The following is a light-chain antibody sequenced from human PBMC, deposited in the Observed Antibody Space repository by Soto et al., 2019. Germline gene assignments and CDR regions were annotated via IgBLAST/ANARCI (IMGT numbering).Light chain of an antibody. J-gene: IGLJ3*02. Sequence: QSLLTQPPSLSGTPGRTVTISCIGSRSNIGSAIVHWYQQIPGTAPKHLIYMNNQRPSGVPDRFSGSKSGTSASLVITGLRPEDEADYYCVAWDDNLSSRVFGGGTKVTVL. CDR1: RSNIGSAI. V-gene: IGLV1-47*01. CDR3: VAWDDNLSSRV. CDR2: MNN.